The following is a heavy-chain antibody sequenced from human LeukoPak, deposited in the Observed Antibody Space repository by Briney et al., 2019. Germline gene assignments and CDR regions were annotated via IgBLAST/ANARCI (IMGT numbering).Heavy chain of an antibody. CDR1: GGSISSGGYS. J-gene: IGHJ5*02. Sequence: PSETLSLTCAVSGGSISSGGYSWSWIRQPPGKGLEWIGYIYHSGSTYYNPSLKSRVTISVDRSKNQFSLKLSSVTAADTAVYYCARGMVDGYIGAWGQGTLVTVSS. CDR3: ARGMVDGYIGA. V-gene: IGHV4-30-2*01. D-gene: IGHD5-24*01. CDR2: IYHSGST.